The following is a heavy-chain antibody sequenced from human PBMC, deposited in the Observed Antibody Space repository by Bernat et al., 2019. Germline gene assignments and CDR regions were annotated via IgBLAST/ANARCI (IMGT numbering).Heavy chain of an antibody. CDR3: AGTTVTIATVRAYGFDI. Sequence: QLQLQESGSGLVKPSQTLSLTCAVSGGSISSGGYSWSWIRQPPGKGLGWIGYIYLSGSTYYNPSLKSRVTISVNRSKNRLSLKLRSVTAANAAVYYCAGTTVTIATVRAYGFDIWGQGTMVTVSS. J-gene: IGHJ3*02. V-gene: IGHV4-30-2*01. D-gene: IGHD4-17*01. CDR2: IYLSGST. CDR1: GGSISSGGYS.